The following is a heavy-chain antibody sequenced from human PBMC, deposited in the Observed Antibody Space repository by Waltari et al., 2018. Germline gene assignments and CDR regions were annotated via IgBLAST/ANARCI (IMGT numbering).Heavy chain of an antibody. CDR2: FSTSGST. V-gene: IGHV4-4*07. CDR1: GASISSYH. J-gene: IGHJ3*02. D-gene: IGHD2-21*01. CDR3: ARTIWPAIRGAFDI. Sequence: QVQLQESGPGMVKPSETLSLTCRVSGASISSYHWSWIRQSAAKGLEWIGRFSTSGSTNYNPSLKGRVTVSVDTSRNQFSLKLNSVTAADTAIYYCARTIWPAIRGAFDIWGQGTMVTVSS.